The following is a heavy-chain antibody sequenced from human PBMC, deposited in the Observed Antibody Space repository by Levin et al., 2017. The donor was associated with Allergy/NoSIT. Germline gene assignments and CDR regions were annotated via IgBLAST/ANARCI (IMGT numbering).Heavy chain of an antibody. Sequence: SETLSLTCTVSGGSISSGGYYWSWIRQHPGKGLEWIGYIYYSGSTYYNPSLKSRVTISVDTSKNQFSLKLSSVTAADTAVYYCARELVVPAANAVFYYGMDVWGQGTTVTVSS. CDR1: GGSISSGGYY. J-gene: IGHJ6*02. CDR3: ARELVVPAANAVFYYGMDV. CDR2: IYYSGST. D-gene: IGHD2-2*01. V-gene: IGHV4-31*03.